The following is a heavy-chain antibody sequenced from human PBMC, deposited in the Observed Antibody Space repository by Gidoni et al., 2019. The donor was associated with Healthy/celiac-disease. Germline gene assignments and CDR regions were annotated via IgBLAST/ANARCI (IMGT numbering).Heavy chain of an antibody. D-gene: IGHD2-2*02. CDR1: GYTFTSIG. V-gene: IGHV1-18*01. J-gene: IGHJ6*02. Sequence: QVQLVQSGAEVKKPGASVKVSCKASGYTFTSIGISWVRQAPGQGLEWMGWISAYNGNTNYAQKLQGRVTMTTDTSTSTAYMEMRSLRSDDTAVYYCARDEGAVVPAAIGYYYYGMDVWGQGTTVTVSS. CDR2: ISAYNGNT. CDR3: ARDEGAVVPAAIGYYYYGMDV.